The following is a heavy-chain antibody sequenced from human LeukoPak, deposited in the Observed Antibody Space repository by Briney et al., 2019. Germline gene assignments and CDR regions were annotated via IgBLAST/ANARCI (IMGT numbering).Heavy chain of an antibody. V-gene: IGHV4-39*07. CDR1: GGSLSSSNYY. D-gene: IGHD1-26*01. CDR2: IYYSGST. J-gene: IGHJ3*02. Sequence: SETLSLTCTVSGGSLSSSNYYWGWIRQPPGKGLEWIGSIYYSGSTYYSPSLKSRVTISVDTSKNQFSLKLSSVTAADTAVYYCARFLRGATNALEIWGQGTMVTVSS. CDR3: ARFLRGATNALEI.